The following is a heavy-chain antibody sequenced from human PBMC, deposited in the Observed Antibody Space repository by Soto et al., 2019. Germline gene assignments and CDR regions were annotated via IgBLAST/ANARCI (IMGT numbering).Heavy chain of an antibody. D-gene: IGHD5-12*01. V-gene: IGHV3-23*01. CDR3: AKIRGYDLGSTTFQH. CDR2: ISGNGDTT. Sequence: VQLLESGGGLVQPGGSLRLSCAASGFTFSSSAMSWVRQAPGKGLDWVSAISGNGDTTYYADSVKGRFTISRDISKNTLYLQMNSLRDEDTAVYYCAKIRGYDLGSTTFQHWGQGTLVTVSS. J-gene: IGHJ1*01. CDR1: GFTFSSSA.